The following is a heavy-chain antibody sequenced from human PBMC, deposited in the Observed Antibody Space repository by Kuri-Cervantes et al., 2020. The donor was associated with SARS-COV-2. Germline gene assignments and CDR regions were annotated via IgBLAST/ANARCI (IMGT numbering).Heavy chain of an antibody. D-gene: IGHD2-2*01. CDR1: GGSISSGGYS. V-gene: IGHV4-30-2*01. J-gene: IGHJ6*02. CDR3: ARSRGYCSSTSCFYYYGMDV. Sequence: SQTLSLTCAVSGGSISSGGYSWSWIRQPPGMGLEWIGYIYHSGSTYYNPSLKSRVTISVDTSKNQFSLKLSSVTAADTAVYYCARSRGYCSSTSCFYYYGMDVWGQGTTVTVSS. CDR2: IYHSGST.